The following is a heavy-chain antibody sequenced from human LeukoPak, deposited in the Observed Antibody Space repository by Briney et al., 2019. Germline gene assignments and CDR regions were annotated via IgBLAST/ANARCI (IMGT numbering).Heavy chain of an antibody. Sequence: PGGSLRLSCAASGFTFSSYAMHWVRQAPGKGLEWVAVISYDGSNKYYADSVKGRFTISRDNSKNTLYLQMNSLRAEDTAVYYCARGRGRGYSCARTDDYWGQGTLVTVSS. V-gene: IGHV3-30*04. D-gene: IGHD5-18*01. CDR2: ISYDGSNK. CDR1: GFTFSSYA. J-gene: IGHJ4*02. CDR3: ARGRGRGYSCARTDDY.